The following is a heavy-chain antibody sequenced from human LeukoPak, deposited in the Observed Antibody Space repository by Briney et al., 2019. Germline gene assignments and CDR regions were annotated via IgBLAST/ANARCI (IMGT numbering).Heavy chain of an antibody. J-gene: IGHJ4*02. CDR2: ISHRVSDV. CDR1: GFTFSDYY. Sequence: GGSLRLSCAASGFTFSDYYMSWIRQAPGKGLEWISYISHRVSDVQYADSVKGRFTISRDNARNSLYLQMNGLRAEDTAVYYCARSPSGSYSLYFDYWGQGTLVTVSS. CDR3: ARSPSGSYSLYFDY. V-gene: IGHV3-11*01. D-gene: IGHD3-10*01.